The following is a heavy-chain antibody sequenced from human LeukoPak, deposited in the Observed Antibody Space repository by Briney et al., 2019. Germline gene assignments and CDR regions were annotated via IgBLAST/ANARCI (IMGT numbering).Heavy chain of an antibody. CDR3: ATGYYDSSGYYSFDY. V-gene: IGHV1-24*01. CDR2: FDPEDGET. Sequence: GASLKVSCKVSGYTLTELSMHWVRQAPGKGLEWMGGFDPEDGETIYAQKFQGRVTMTEDTSTDTAYMELSSLRSEDTAVYYCATGYYDSSGYYSFDYWGQGTLVTVSS. J-gene: IGHJ4*02. CDR1: GYTLTELS. D-gene: IGHD3-22*01.